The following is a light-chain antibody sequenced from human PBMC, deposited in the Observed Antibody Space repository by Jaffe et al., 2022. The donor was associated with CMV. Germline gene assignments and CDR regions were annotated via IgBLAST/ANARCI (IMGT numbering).Light chain of an antibody. J-gene: IGLJ3*02. Sequence: QPVLTQSSSASASLGSSVKLICTLSSGHSGQIIAWHQQQPGMAPRYLMKLTASGSYNKGSGVPDRFSGSSSGADRYLTISNVQSEDEADYYCETWDTNTRVFGGGTKLTVL. CDR2: LTASGSY. CDR1: SGHSGQI. V-gene: IGLV4-60*03. CDR3: ETWDTNTRV.